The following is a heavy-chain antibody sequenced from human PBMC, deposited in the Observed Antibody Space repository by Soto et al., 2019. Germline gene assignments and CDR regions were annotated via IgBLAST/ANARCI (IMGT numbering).Heavy chain of an antibody. J-gene: IGHJ4*02. Sequence: SETLSLTCTVSGGSISSYYWSWIRQPPGKGLEWIGYIYYSGSTNYNPSLKSRVTISVDTSKNQFSLKLSSVTAADTAVYYCARASDPNLIVVVPAANDYWGQGTLVTVSS. CDR1: GGSISSYY. CDR3: ARASDPNLIVVVPAANDY. V-gene: IGHV4-59*01. CDR2: IYYSGST. D-gene: IGHD2-2*01.